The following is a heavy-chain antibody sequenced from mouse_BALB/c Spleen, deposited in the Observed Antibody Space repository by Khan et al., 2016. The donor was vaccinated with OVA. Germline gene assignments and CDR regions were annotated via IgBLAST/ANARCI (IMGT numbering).Heavy chain of an antibody. CDR1: GYSFTGYF. Sequence: EVELVESGPELVRPGASVKISCKASGYSFTGYFMNWVMQSHGKSLEWIGRINPHIGETFYNQRFKDKATLTVDESSSTAHMELRSLASEDSAVYYCTGIYRSDIDYWGQGTTLTVSS. CDR2: INPHIGET. CDR3: TGIYRSDIDY. D-gene: IGHD1-1*01. V-gene: IGHV1-20*02. J-gene: IGHJ2*01.